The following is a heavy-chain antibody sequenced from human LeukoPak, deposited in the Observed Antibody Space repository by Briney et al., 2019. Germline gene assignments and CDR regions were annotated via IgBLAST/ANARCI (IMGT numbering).Heavy chain of an antibody. Sequence: ASVKVSCKASGYTFTSYGISWVRQAPGQGLEWMGWISAYNGNTNYAQKLQGRVTMTTDTSTSTAYMELRSLRSHHTAVYYCARDRDYCSSTSCYADTWFDPWGQGTMVTVSS. V-gene: IGHV1-18*01. D-gene: IGHD2-2*01. CDR1: GYTFTSYG. CDR3: ARDRDYCSSTSCYADTWFDP. J-gene: IGHJ5*02. CDR2: ISAYNGNT.